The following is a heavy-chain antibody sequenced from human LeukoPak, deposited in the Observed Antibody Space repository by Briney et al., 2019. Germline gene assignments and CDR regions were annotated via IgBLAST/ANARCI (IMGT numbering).Heavy chain of an antibody. V-gene: IGHV3-53*01. D-gene: IGHD4-17*01. CDR3: ARGDYGDYVEAFDI. J-gene: IGHJ3*02. CDR2: IYSGGST. Sequence: GRSLRLSCAASGFTVSSNYMSWVRQAPGKGLEWVSVIYSGGSTYYADSVKGRFTISRDNSKNTLYLQMNSLRAEDTAVYYCARGDYGDYVEAFDIWGQGTMVTVSS. CDR1: GFTVSSNY.